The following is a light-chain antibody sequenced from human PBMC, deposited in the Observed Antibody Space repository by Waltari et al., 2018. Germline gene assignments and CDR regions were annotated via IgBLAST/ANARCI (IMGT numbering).Light chain of an antibody. V-gene: IGKV3-11*01. CDR1: QSIGTF. CDR2: DAS. CDR3: QQRSDWPRT. J-gene: IGKJ1*01. Sequence: EIVLTQSPATLSLSPGDRATLSCRASQSIGTFLAWLQQKPGQAPSLLIYDASYRATDIPARVSGAGSVTDFSLTISSLEPEDFAVYFCQQRSDWPRTFGQGTRVEIK.